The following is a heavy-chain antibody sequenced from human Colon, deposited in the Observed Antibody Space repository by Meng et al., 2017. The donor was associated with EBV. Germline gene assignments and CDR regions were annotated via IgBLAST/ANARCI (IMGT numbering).Heavy chain of an antibody. J-gene: IGHJ4*02. V-gene: IGHV4-34*12. D-gene: IGHD2-8*02. Sequence: QVQLQQWGAGLVNPSATLSLTCAVNGGSLSGAYWNWIRQPPGKGLAWTGEIIHGGSPSYNPSLKSRVTISIDTSKNQLSLMLSSVTAADTAVYYCARRPTGIDYWGQGTLVTVSS. CDR3: ARRPTGIDY. CDR2: IIHGGSP. CDR1: GGSLSGAY.